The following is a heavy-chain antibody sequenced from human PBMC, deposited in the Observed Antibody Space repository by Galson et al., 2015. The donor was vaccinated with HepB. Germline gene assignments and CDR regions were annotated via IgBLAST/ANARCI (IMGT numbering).Heavy chain of an antibody. V-gene: IGHV2-70*01. CDR3: ARNSYLRGYFDY. J-gene: IGHJ4*02. D-gene: IGHD1-26*01. Sequence: PALVKPTQPLTLTCIFSGFSLSTSGMCVSWIRQPPGKALEWLALIDWDDDKYYTTSLKTRLTISKDTSKNQVVLTMTNMDPVDTATYYCARNSYLRGYFDYWGQGTLVAVSS. CDR1: GFSLSTSGMC. CDR2: IDWDDDK.